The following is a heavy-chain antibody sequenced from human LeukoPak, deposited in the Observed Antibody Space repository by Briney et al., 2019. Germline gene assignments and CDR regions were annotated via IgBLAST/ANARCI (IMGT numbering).Heavy chain of an antibody. CDR1: GFTFSSHG. Sequence: GGSLRLSCAASGFTFSSHGMSWVRQAPGKGLEWVSVISASAGSTHYVDSVKGRFTISRDNSKNTLYLQMNSLKTEDTAVYYCTTDVWGTPDYWGQGTLVTVSS. D-gene: IGHD3-16*01. CDR3: TTDVWGTPDY. J-gene: IGHJ4*02. CDR2: ISASAGST. V-gene: IGHV3-23*01.